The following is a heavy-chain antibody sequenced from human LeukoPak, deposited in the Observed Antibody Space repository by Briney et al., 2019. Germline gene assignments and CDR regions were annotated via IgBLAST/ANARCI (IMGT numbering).Heavy chain of an antibody. Sequence: ASVKVSCKASGYTFTGYYMHWVRQAPGQGLEWIGGIIPIFGTANYAQKFQGRVTITADESTSTAYMELSSLRSEDTAVYYCARANGYCSSTSCYTFDYWGQGTLVTVSS. J-gene: IGHJ4*02. CDR2: IIPIFGTA. D-gene: IGHD2-2*02. V-gene: IGHV1-69*13. CDR1: GYTFTGYY. CDR3: ARANGYCSSTSCYTFDY.